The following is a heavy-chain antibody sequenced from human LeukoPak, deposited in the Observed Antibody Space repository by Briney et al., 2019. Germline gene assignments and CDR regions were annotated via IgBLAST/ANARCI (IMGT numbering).Heavy chain of an antibody. CDR1: GFPFSSYA. CDR3: AKGRGATVVANFDY. D-gene: IGHD4-23*01. J-gene: IGHJ4*02. CDR2: IGGSGGTT. V-gene: IGHV3-23*01. Sequence: PGGSLRLSCAASGFPFSSYAMSWVRQAPGKGLEWVSGIGGSGGTTYYADSVKGRFTISRDNSKNTLYLQMNSLRAEDTAVYYCAKGRGATVVANFDYWGQGTLVTVSS.